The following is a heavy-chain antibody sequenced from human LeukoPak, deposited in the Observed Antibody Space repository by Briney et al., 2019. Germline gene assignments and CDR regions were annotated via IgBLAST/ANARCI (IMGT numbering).Heavy chain of an antibody. D-gene: IGHD2-8*01. CDR2: ISGSGGST. Sequence: GGSLRLSCAASGFTFSSYAMSWVRQAPGKGLEWVSAISGSGGSTYYADSVKGRFTISRDNSKNTLYLQMTSLRAEDTAVYYCAKAPARYCTNGVCYNDYYMDVWGKWTTVTISS. CDR3: AKAPARYCTNGVCYNDYYMDV. V-gene: IGHV3-23*01. J-gene: IGHJ6*03. CDR1: GFTFSSYA.